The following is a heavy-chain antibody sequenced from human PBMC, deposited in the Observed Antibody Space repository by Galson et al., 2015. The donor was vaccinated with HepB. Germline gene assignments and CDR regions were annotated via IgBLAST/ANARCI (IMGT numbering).Heavy chain of an antibody. D-gene: IGHD5-18*01. J-gene: IGHJ3*02. CDR3: AKNLYLPEPQVVDTWAFDI. CDR1: GFTFSSYG. V-gene: IGHV3-30*02. Sequence: SLRLSCAASGFTFSSYGMHWVRQAPGKGLEWVAFIRYDGSNKYYADSVKGRFTISRDNSKNTLYLQMNSLRAEDTAVYYCAKNLYLPEPQVVDTWAFDIWGQGTMVTVSS. CDR2: IRYDGSNK.